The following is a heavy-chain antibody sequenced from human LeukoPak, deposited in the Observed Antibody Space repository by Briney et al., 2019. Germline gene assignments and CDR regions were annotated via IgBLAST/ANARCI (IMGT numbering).Heavy chain of an antibody. J-gene: IGHJ4*02. CDR2: IYTSGST. V-gene: IGHV4-61*02. CDR3: ARDAYLNQSGLS. D-gene: IGHD1-26*01. CDR1: GGSISSGSYY. Sequence: PSETLSLTCTVSGGSISSGSYYWSWIRQPAGKGLEWIGRIYTSGSTNYNPSLKSRATISVDTSKNQFFLKLSSVTAADTTVYYCARDAYLNQSGLSWAQGTLVTVSS.